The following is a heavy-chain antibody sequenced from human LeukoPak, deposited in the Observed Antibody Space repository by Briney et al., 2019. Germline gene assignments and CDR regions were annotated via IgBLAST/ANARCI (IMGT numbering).Heavy chain of an antibody. D-gene: IGHD5-12*01. J-gene: IGHJ4*02. V-gene: IGHV1-2*02. CDR3: ASGYSGYDLNY. CDR2: INPKSGDT. Sequence: GASVKVSCKTSDFRDYYMNWVRQAPGQGLEWLGWINPKSGDTDYAQKFQGRVTMTRDTSINTAYVELSGLKPDDTAIYYCASGYSGYDLNYWGQGTQVTVSS. CDR1: DFRDYY.